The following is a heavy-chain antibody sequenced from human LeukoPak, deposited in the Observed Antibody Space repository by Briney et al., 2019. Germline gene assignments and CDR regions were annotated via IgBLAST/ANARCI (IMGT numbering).Heavy chain of an antibody. CDR2: INHSGST. V-gene: IGHV4-34*01. CDR1: GGSFSGYY. J-gene: IGHJ6*02. D-gene: IGHD6-13*01. CDR3: ARDGMAAAGSGMDV. Sequence: KPSETLSLTYAVYGGSFSGYYWSSIRQPPGKGLEWIGEINHSGSTNYNPSLKSRVTISVDTSKNQFSLKLSSVTAADTAVYYWARDGMAAAGSGMDVWGQGTTVTVSS.